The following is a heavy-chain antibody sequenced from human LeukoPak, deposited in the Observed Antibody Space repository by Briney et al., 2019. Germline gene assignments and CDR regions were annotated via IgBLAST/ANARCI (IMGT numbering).Heavy chain of an antibody. Sequence: SETLSLTCTISGDSINNYYWSWIRQPPGKRLEWIGYIYYSGSTNYNPSLKGRVTISVNTSKNQFSLKVSSLTAADTAVYYCASGEAAGFDYWGQGTLVTVSS. CDR1: GDSINNYY. CDR3: ASGEAAGFDY. J-gene: IGHJ4*02. V-gene: IGHV4-59*01. CDR2: IYYSGST. D-gene: IGHD6-13*01.